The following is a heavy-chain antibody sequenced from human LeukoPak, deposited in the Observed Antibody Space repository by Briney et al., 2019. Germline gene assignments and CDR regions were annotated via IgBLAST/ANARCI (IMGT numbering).Heavy chain of an antibody. V-gene: IGHV3-53*01. CDR1: GFTVSSNY. J-gene: IGHJ4*02. Sequence: GSLRLSCAASGFTVSSNYMSWVRQAPGKGLEWVSVIYSGGSTYYADSVKGRFTISRDNSKNTLYLQMNSLRAEDTAVYYCARDADYGVYDYWGQGTLVTVSS. CDR2: IYSGGST. D-gene: IGHD4-17*01. CDR3: ARDADYGVYDY.